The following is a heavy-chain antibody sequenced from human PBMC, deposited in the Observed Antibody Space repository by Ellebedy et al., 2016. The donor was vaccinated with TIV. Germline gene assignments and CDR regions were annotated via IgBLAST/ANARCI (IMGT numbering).Heavy chain of an antibody. V-gene: IGHV5-51*01. CDR1: GYSFTSYW. J-gene: IGHJ6*02. D-gene: IGHD2-2*01. Sequence: GESLKISCKGSGYSFTSYWIGWVRQMPGKGLEWMGIIYPGDSDTRYSPSFQGQVTLSADNSISTAYLQWSTLKASDTGMEYCSRHEEVPAAGQYNNNGMDVWGQGTTVTVSS. CDR2: IYPGDSDT. CDR3: SRHEEVPAAGQYNNNGMDV.